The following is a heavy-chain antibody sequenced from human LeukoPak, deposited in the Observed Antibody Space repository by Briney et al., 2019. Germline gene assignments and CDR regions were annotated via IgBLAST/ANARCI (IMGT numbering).Heavy chain of an antibody. CDR2: IHYTGNT. Sequence: SETLSLTCTVSGASVRGYYWSWIRQPPGEGLEWIGYIHYTGNTDYNPSLTSRVTMSVDTSKNQFSLKLSSVTAADTAVYYCARDYYDSSGYYDDAFDIWGQGTMVTVSS. V-gene: IGHV4-59*02. J-gene: IGHJ3*02. CDR3: ARDYYDSSGYYDDAFDI. D-gene: IGHD3-22*01. CDR1: GASVRGYY.